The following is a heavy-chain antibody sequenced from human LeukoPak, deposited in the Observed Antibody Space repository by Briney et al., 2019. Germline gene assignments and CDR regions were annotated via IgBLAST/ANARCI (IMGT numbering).Heavy chain of an antibody. V-gene: IGHV4-34*01. Sequence: SETLSLTCAVYGGSFRGYYWSWIRQPPGKGLEWIGEINHSGSTNYNPSLKSRVTISVDTSKNQFSLKLSSVTAADTAVYYCARGRPNYYYMDVWGKGTTVTVSS. CDR2: INHSGST. CDR1: GGSFRGYY. D-gene: IGHD6-6*01. CDR3: ARGRPNYYYMDV. J-gene: IGHJ6*03.